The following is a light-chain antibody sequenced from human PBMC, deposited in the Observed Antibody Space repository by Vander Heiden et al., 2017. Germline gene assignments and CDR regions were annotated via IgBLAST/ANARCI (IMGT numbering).Light chain of an antibody. CDR2: EGS. CDR3: CSYAGSSTPNWV. Sequence: QSALTQPASVSGSPGQSITISCTGTSSDVGSYNLVSWYHQHPAKAPKLMIYEGSKRPSGVSNRFSGSKSGNTASLTISGLQAEDEADYYCCSYAGSSTPNWVFGGGTKLTVL. J-gene: IGLJ3*02. CDR1: SSDVGSYNL. V-gene: IGLV2-23*01.